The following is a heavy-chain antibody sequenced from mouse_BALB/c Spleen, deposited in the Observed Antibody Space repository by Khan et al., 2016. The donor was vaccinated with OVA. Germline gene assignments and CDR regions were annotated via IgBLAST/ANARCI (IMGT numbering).Heavy chain of an antibody. J-gene: IGHJ4*01. V-gene: IGHV5-15*02. CDR3: ARSWAMDY. CDR1: GFTFSDYG. CDR2: LSNLAYSI. Sequence: DVMLVESGGGLVQPGGSRKLSCAASGFTFSDYGMAWVRQAPGKGPEWVAFLSNLAYSIYYADPLTGRFTISRDNAKNTLYLEMSSLRSEDTAMYYCARSWAMDYWGQGTSVTVSS.